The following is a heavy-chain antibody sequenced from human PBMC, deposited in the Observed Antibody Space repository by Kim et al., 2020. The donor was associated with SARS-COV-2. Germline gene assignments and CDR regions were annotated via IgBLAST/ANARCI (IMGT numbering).Heavy chain of an antibody. D-gene: IGHD3-22*01. CDR1: GGSISSYS. Sequence: SETLSLTCTVSGGSISSYSWSWIRHPPGKGLEWIGFSYYSGRPTSNPTLNSRVSISLATSTNRFSLTLSSVTAADTAVDYCARDCTYFDSRVYDIMWFDP. CDR3: ARDCTYFDSRVYDIMWFDP. V-gene: IGHV4-59*13. J-gene: IGHJ5*02. CDR2: SYYSGRP.